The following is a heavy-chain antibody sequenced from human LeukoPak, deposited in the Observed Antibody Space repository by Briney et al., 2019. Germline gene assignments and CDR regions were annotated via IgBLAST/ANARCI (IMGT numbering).Heavy chain of an antibody. D-gene: IGHD2-15*01. Sequence: GASVKVSCMTCGYTFNRYASNWVRQAPGQGLEWMGWINTNSGNPTYAQGFSGRFVFSLDTSVSTAYLQISSLGAEDTAVYYCAKDGRYCSGGSCYPDYWGQGTLVTVSS. CDR3: AKDGRYCSGGSCYPDY. CDR1: GYTFNRYA. V-gene: IGHV7-4-1*02. J-gene: IGHJ4*02. CDR2: INTNSGNP.